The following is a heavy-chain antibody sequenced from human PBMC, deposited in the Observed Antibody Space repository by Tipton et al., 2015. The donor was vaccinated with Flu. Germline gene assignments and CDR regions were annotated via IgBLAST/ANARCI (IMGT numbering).Heavy chain of an antibody. V-gene: IGHV3-7*01. D-gene: IGHD6-19*01. CDR2: IKQDASEK. CDR3: AGGSGWLITD. J-gene: IGHJ4*02. CDR1: GFRFNTFW. Sequence: SLRFSCAASGFRFNTFWMNWVRQAPGKGLEWVAIIKQDASEKHYVDSVEGRFTISRDNAKNSLSLQMDSLRGDDTAVYYCAGGSGWLITDWGQGTLVTVSS.